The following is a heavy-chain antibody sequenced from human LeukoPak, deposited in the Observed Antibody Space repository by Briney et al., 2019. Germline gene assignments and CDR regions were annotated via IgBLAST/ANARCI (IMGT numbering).Heavy chain of an antibody. Sequence: GGSLRLSCAASGFTFSSYAMSWVRQAPGRGLEWVSTISGNSGSTDYADSVNGRFTVSRDNSRNTLYPQMHSLRADDTAVYYCAKGLSLTSMGIDYWGQGTLVTVSS. J-gene: IGHJ4*02. CDR3: AKGLSLTSMGIDY. CDR2: ISGNSGST. V-gene: IGHV3-23*01. CDR1: GFTFSSYA. D-gene: IGHD3-3*02.